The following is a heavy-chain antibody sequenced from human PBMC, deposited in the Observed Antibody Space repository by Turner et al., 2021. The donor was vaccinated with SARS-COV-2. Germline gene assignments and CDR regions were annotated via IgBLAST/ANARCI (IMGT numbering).Heavy chain of an antibody. J-gene: IGHJ4*02. V-gene: IGHV1-46*01. CDR3: ARNTRGYSYGYHFDY. CDR1: GDTFTSYY. CDR2: INPSGGTT. D-gene: IGHD5-18*01. Sequence: QVQLVQSGAEVKKPGASVKVSCKASGDTFTSYYIHRVRQAPGQGLEWMGIINPSGGTTSYAQKFQGRVTMTRDTSTSTVYMERSSLRSEDTAVYYCARNTRGYSYGYHFDYWGQGTLVTVSS.